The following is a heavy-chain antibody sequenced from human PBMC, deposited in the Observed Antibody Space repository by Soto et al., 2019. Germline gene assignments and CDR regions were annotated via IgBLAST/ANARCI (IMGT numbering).Heavy chain of an antibody. Sequence: EVQLVESGGGLVQPGGSLRLSCAASEFTVSSYYMNWVRQAPGKGLEWVSVIYSGGSTYYAESAKGRFTISRDISRNMVYLQMNSLRAEDTAVYYCAREQWYYMDVWGKGTTDTVSS. CDR2: IYSGGST. CDR1: EFTVSSYY. D-gene: IGHD6-19*01. V-gene: IGHV3-66*01. J-gene: IGHJ6*03. CDR3: AREQWYYMDV.